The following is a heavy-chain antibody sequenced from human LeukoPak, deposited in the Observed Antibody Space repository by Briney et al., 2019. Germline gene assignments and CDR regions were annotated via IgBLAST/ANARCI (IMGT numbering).Heavy chain of an antibody. J-gene: IGHJ3*02. V-gene: IGHV3-13*04. CDR1: GLSLSSHD. D-gene: IGHD4-17*01. Sequence: GGSLRLSCAASGLSLSSHDMHWVRQVTGKGLEWVSGISATGDTYYLGFVKSRFTISRENAKNALHLQMNSLRAGDTAVYYCARSGTTMTGDGLDIWGQGTMVTVSS. CDR3: ARSGTTMTGDGLDI. CDR2: ISATGDT.